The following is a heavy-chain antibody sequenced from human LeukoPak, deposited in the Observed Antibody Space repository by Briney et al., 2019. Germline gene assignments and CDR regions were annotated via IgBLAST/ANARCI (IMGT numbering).Heavy chain of an antibody. CDR1: GFTFDDYA. D-gene: IGHD3-16*01. Sequence: PGGSLRLSCAASGFTFDDYAMHWVRQAPGKGLEWVSGISWNSGSIGYADSVKGRFTISRDNAKNSLYLQMNSLRAEDTALYYCAKDRFVAPATFDYWGQGTLVTVSS. CDR3: AKDRFVAPATFDY. J-gene: IGHJ4*02. CDR2: ISWNSGSI. V-gene: IGHV3-9*01.